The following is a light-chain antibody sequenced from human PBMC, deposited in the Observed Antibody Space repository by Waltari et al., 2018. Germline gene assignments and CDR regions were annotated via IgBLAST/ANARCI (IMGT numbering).Light chain of an antibody. V-gene: IGKV1-9*01. CDR1: QGISSF. CDR3: QQINTYPPA. J-gene: IGKJ3*01. CDR2: SAS. Sequence: IQLTQSPSSLSASVGDRVTITCRASQGISSFLAWYQQKPGKAPNLLIYSASTLQSGVPSRFSGSGSGTDFTLTISSLQPEDFATYYCQQINTYPPAFGPGTKVDVK.